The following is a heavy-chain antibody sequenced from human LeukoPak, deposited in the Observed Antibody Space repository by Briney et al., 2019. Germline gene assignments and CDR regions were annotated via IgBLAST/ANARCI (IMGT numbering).Heavy chain of an antibody. Sequence: PGGSLRLSCAVSGFTFSNYAMSWVSQAPGKGLEWVSAISGSGGSTYYADSVKGRFTISRDNSKNTLYLQMNSLRAEDTAVYYCAKDPPFQRISKNLDYWGQGTLVTVSS. V-gene: IGHV3-23*01. D-gene: IGHD1-14*01. J-gene: IGHJ4*02. CDR3: AKDPPFQRISKNLDY. CDR2: ISGSGGST. CDR1: GFTFSNYA.